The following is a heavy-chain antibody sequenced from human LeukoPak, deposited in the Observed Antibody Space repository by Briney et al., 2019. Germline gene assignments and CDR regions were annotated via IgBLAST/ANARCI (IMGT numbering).Heavy chain of an antibody. CDR3: ARGDSGYYYGSGSQNNWFDP. J-gene: IGHJ5*02. CDR2: ISSSSSYI. CDR1: GFTFSSYS. V-gene: IGHV3-21*01. D-gene: IGHD3-10*01. Sequence: GGSLRLSCAASGFTFSSYSMNWVPQAPGKGLEWVSSISSSSSYIYYADSVKGRFTISRDNVKNSLYLQMNSLRAEDTAVYYCARGDSGYYYGSGSQNNWFDPWGQGTLVTVSS.